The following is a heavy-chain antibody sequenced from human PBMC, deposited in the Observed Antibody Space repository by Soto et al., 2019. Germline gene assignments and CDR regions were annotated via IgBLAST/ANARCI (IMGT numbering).Heavy chain of an antibody. J-gene: IGHJ6*02. Sequence: EVQLLESGGGLVQPGGSLRLSCAASGFTFSNYAMSWVRQAPGKGLEWVSAISGSGSSTYYADSVKGRFTISRDNSKNTLDLQMNSLRAEDTAVYYCAYFTAVSYYYGMDVWGQGTTVTVSS. CDR2: ISGSGSST. V-gene: IGHV3-23*01. CDR3: AYFTAVSYYYGMDV. CDR1: GFTFSNYA. D-gene: IGHD4-4*01.